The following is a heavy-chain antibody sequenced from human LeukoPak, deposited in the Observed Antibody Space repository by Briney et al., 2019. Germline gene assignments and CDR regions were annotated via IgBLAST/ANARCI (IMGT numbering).Heavy chain of an antibody. V-gene: IGHV3-7*01. CDR2: IKLDGSEQ. Sequence: GGSLRLSCAASGFTFSYHWMAWVRQAPGKGLEWVASIKLDGSEQYYLDSVKGRFAISRDNARNSLYLQMNSLRAEDTAGYDCARDPYSGTYGDTYYYYMDVWGKGTTVTISS. J-gene: IGHJ6*03. D-gene: IGHD1-26*01. CDR1: GFTFSYHW. CDR3: ARDPYSGTYGDTYYYYMDV.